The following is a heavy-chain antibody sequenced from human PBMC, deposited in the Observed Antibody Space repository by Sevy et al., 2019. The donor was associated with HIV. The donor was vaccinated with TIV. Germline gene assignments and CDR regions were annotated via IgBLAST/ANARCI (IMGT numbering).Heavy chain of an antibody. D-gene: IGHD1-26*01. V-gene: IGHV4-31*03. CDR3: ARVLAKGTNWFDP. CDR1: GGSISSGGYY. CDR2: IYYSGST. J-gene: IGHJ5*02. Sequence: SETLSLTCTVSGGSISSGGYYWSWIRQHPGKGLEWIGDIYYSGSTYYNPSLKSRVTISVDTSKNQFSLKLSSVTAADTAVYYCARVLAKGTNWFDPWGQGTLVTVSS.